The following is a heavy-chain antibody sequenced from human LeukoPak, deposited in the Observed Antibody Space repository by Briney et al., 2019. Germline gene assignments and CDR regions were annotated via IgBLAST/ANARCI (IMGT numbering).Heavy chain of an antibody. V-gene: IGHV1-2*02. D-gene: IGHD3-22*01. CDR3: ARFGLDSSGYHIDY. J-gene: IGHJ4*02. CDR1: GYTFTGYY. Sequence: GASVKVSCKASGYTFTGYYMHWVRQAPGQGLEWMGWINPNSGGTNYAQKFQGRVTMTRDTSISTAYMELSRLRSDDTAVYYCARFGLDSSGYHIDYWGQGTLVTVSS. CDR2: INPNSGGT.